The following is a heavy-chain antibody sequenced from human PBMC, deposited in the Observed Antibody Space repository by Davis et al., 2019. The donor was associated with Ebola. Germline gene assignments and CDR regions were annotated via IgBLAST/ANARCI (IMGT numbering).Heavy chain of an antibody. Sequence: SETLSLTCAVYGGSFSGYYWSWIRQPPGKGLEWIGEINHSGSTNYNPSLKSRVTISVDTSKNQFSLKLSSVTAADTAVYYCARDSGFWGGYQFDYWGQGTLVIVSS. V-gene: IGHV4-34*01. CDR3: ARDSGFWGGYQFDY. CDR1: GGSFSGYY. J-gene: IGHJ4*02. D-gene: IGHD3-3*01. CDR2: INHSGST.